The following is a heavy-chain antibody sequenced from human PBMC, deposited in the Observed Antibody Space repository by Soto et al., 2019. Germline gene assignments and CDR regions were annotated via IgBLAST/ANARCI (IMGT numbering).Heavy chain of an antibody. D-gene: IGHD6-6*01. Sequence: ASVKVSCKTSGYTVTAYHMHWVRQAPGQGLEWMGIVNPSLGRANYAQKFQDRVAMTWDTSINTFYMELTSLRSDDTAVYYCARAPCSSTSFFFDFWGQGTLVTVSS. CDR3: ARAPCSSTSFFFDF. CDR1: GYTVTAYH. J-gene: IGHJ4*02. CDR2: VNPSLGRA. V-gene: IGHV1-46*01.